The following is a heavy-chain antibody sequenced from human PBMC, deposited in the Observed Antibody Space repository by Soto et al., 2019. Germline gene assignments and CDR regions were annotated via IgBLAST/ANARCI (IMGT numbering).Heavy chain of an antibody. CDR1: GGSISSGDDY. J-gene: IGHJ5*02. CDR2: IYYSGST. V-gene: IGHV4-30-4*01. CDR3: AREDRGWFDP. Sequence: TSETLSLTCTVSGGSISSGDDYWSWIRQPPGKGLEWIGYIYYSGSTYYNPSLKSRVTISVDTSKNQFSLKLSSVTAADTAVYYCAREDRGWFDPWGQGTPVTAPQ.